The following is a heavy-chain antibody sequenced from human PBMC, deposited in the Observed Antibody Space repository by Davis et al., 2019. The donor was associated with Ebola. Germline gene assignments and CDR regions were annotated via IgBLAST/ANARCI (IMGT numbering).Heavy chain of an antibody. CDR2: INHSGST. CDR1: GGSFSGYY. V-gene: IGHV4-34*01. J-gene: IGHJ3*02. Sequence: GSLRLSCAVYGGSFSGYYWSWIRQPPGKGLEWIGEINHSGSTNYNPSLKSRVTISVDTSKNQFSLKLSSVTAADTAVYYCAREAGGTPGLDAFDIWGQGTMVTVSS. CDR3: AREAGGTPGLDAFDI.